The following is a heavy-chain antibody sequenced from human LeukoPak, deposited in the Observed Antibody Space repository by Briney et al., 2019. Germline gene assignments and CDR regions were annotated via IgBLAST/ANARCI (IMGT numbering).Heavy chain of an antibody. CDR1: GFTFSSYS. CDR3: ARVYYDILTGYYSPFQH. J-gene: IGHJ1*01. Sequence: GGSLRLSCAASGFTFSSYSMNWVRQAPGKGLEWVSSISSSSSYIYYADPVKGRFTISRDNAKNSLYLQMNSLRAEDTAVYYCARVYYDILTGYYSPFQHWGQGTLVTVSS. CDR2: ISSSSSYI. D-gene: IGHD3-9*01. V-gene: IGHV3-21*01.